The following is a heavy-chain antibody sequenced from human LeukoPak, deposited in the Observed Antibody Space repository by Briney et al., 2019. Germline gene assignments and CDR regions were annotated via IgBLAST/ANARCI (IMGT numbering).Heavy chain of an antibody. D-gene: IGHD2-21*02. CDR3: ARDRGLVTAIYYAFDI. CDR2: INPSGGRT. Sequence: GASVKVSCKASGYIFTSYYLYWVRQAPGQGLEWMGMINPSGGRTSYAQKFQGRVTVTMDTSTSTLYMELSSLRSEDTALYYCARDRGLVTAIYYAFDIWGQGTMVTVSS. CDR1: GYIFTSYY. J-gene: IGHJ3*02. V-gene: IGHV1-46*01.